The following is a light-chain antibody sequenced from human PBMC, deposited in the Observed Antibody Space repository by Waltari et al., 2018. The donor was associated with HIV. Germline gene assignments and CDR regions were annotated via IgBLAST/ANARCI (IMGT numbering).Light chain of an antibody. CDR2: GTS. CDR1: TGAVTSGHY. J-gene: IGLJ3*02. Sequence: QAVVTQEPSLTVSPGGTVTLTCGSSTGAVTSGHYPYWFQQKPGQATRTLIVGTSNKHSWTPARFSGSLLGGKAALTLSGAQPEDEAEYYCLLSYSGSAWVFGGGTKVTVL. CDR3: LLSYSGSAWV. V-gene: IGLV7-46*01.